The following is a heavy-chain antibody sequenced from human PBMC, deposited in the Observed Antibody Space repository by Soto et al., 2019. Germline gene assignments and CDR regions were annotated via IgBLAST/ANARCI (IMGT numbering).Heavy chain of an antibody. J-gene: IGHJ6*02. D-gene: IGHD4-17*01. CDR2: IIPIFGTA. CDR3: ARSPYAPPLGMDV. CDR1: GGTFSSYA. Sequence: GASVKVSCKASGGTFSSYAISWVRQAPGQGLEWMGGIIPIFGTANYAQKFQGRVTITADESTSTAYMELSSLRSEDTAVYYCARSPYAPPLGMDVWGQGTTVTVSS. V-gene: IGHV1-69*13.